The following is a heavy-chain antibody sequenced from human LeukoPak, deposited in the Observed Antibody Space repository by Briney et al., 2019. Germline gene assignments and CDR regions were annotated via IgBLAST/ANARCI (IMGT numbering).Heavy chain of an antibody. CDR1: GYSFTGYN. Sequence: ASVKVSCKASGYSFTGYNIHWVRQAPGQGLEWMGWINPNSGGTKYAQKFQGRVTLTRVTSISTAHMELSGLRYDDTAVYYCARVRLTMGAETWGQGTLVTVSS. V-gene: IGHV1-2*02. J-gene: IGHJ5*02. D-gene: IGHD3-10*01. CDR2: INPNSGGT. CDR3: ARVRLTMGAET.